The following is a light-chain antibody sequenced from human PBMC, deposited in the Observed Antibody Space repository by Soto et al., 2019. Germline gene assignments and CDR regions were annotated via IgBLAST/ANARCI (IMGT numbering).Light chain of an antibody. CDR2: DVS. J-gene: IGLJ1*01. V-gene: IGLV2-14*01. CDR1: SSDVGGYNY. Sequence: QSALTQPASVSGSPGQSITISCTGTSSDVGGYNYVSWYQQHPGKAPKLMIYDVSNRPSGVSNRFSGSKSGNTASLTISGLQAEEEADYYCSSYTSSRYVFGTGTKLTVL. CDR3: SSYTSSRYV.